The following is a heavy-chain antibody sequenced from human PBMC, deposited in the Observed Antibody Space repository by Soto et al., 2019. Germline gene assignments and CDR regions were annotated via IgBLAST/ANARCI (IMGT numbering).Heavy chain of an antibody. CDR3: AHSSSSWYRPGAAGLNWFDP. J-gene: IGHJ5*02. CDR1: GFSLSTSGVG. V-gene: IGHV2-5*02. CDR2: IYWDDDK. Sequence: ESGPTLVNPTQTLTLTCTFSGFSLSTSGVGVGWIRQPPGKALEWLALIYWDDDKRYSPSLKSRLTITKDTSKNQVVLTMTNMDPVDTATYYCAHSSSSWYRPGAAGLNWFDPWGQGTLVTVSS. D-gene: IGHD6-13*01.